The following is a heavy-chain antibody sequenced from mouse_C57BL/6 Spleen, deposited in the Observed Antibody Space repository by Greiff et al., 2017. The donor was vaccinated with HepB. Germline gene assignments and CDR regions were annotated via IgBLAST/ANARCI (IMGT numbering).Heavy chain of an antibody. J-gene: IGHJ1*03. CDR2: IDPETGGT. CDR1: GYTFTDYE. V-gene: IGHV1-15*01. CDR3: TRGLRWYFDV. D-gene: IGHD3-1*01. Sequence: VQLQESGAELVRPGASVTLSCKASGYTFTDYEMHWVKQTPVHGLEWIGAIDPETGGTAYNQKFKGKAILTADKSSSTAYMELRSLTSEDSAVYYCTRGLRWYFDVWGTGTTVTVSS.